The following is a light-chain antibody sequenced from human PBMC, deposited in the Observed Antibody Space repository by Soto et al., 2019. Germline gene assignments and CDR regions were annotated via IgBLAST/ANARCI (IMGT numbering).Light chain of an antibody. Sequence: EVVLEQSQATLSLSPGDGATLACRASQSIGNYLAWYQQNPGQAPRLLIYGASSRATGIPDRFSGSVSGTDFTLTISRLEPEDFAVYYCQQYGSSPRTFGQGTKVDIK. CDR2: GAS. CDR1: QSIGNY. CDR3: QQYGSSPRT. J-gene: IGKJ1*01. V-gene: IGKV3-20*01.